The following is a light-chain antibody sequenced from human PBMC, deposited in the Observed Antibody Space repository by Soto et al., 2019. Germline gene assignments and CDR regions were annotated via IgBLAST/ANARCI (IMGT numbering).Light chain of an antibody. CDR1: SSDVGGSNY. J-gene: IGLJ1*01. Sequence: QSALTQPASVSGSPGQSITISCTGTSSDVGGSNYVSWYQQHPGKAPKLMIYEVSHRPSGVSNRFSGSQSGNTASLTISGLQAEDEADYYRSSYTSSSTFYVFGTGTKVTVL. CDR2: EVS. V-gene: IGLV2-14*01. CDR3: SSYTSSSTFYV.